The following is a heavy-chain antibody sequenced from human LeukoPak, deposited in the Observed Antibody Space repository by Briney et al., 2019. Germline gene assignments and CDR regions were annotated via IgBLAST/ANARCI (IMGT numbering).Heavy chain of an antibody. Sequence: SETLSLTCAVYGGSFSGYYWSWIRQPPGKGLEWIGEINHSGSTNYNPSLKSRVTISVDTSKNQFSLKLSSVTAADTAVYYCAREARVRYCSGGSCYSRWFDPWGQGTLVTDSS. CDR2: INHSGST. V-gene: IGHV4-34*01. CDR3: AREARVRYCSGGSCYSRWFDP. CDR1: GGSFSGYY. D-gene: IGHD2-15*01. J-gene: IGHJ5*02.